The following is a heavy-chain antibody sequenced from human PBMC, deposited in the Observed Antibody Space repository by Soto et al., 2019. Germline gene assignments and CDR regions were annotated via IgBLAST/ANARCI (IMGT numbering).Heavy chain of an antibody. CDR3: ARDIGSYAYVEGY. CDR1: GGSIHSYC. J-gene: IGHJ4*02. Sequence: XETLSLPFSVSGGSIHSYCWSWIRQPAGKGLEWIGRVYSTGTTDYNPSLNSRATMSVETSKNQFSLKLTSVTAADTAVSYCARDIGSYAYVEGYWGQGIQVTVS. D-gene: IGHD3-10*02. V-gene: IGHV4-4*07. CDR2: VYSTGTT.